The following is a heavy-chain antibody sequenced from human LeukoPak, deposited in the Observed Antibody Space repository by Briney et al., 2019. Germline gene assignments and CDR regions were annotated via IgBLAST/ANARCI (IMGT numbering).Heavy chain of an antibody. CDR2: ISGSGGNT. CDR1: GFTFSSYA. D-gene: IGHD6-6*01. J-gene: IGHJ4*02. Sequence: GGSLRLSCVASGFTFSSYAMTWVRQAPGKGLEWVSSISGSGGNTDYADSVKGRFTISRDSSKNTLYLQLNSLRAEDTAVYYCAKGSSSSSGRPDCWGQGTLVTVSS. V-gene: IGHV3-23*01. CDR3: AKGSSSSSGRPDC.